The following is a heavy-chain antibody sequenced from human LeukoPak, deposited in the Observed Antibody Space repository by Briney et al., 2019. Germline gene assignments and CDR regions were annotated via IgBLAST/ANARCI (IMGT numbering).Heavy chain of an antibody. CDR3: ARDLGAVAPDAFDI. CDR2: IWYDGSNK. CDR1: GFTFSSYG. Sequence: GGSLRLSCAASGFTFSSYGMHWVRQAPGKGLEWGAVIWYDGSNKYYADSVKGRFTISRDNSKNTLYLQMNSLRAEDTAVYYCARDLGAVAPDAFDIWGQGTMVTVSS. D-gene: IGHD6-19*01. V-gene: IGHV3-33*01. J-gene: IGHJ3*02.